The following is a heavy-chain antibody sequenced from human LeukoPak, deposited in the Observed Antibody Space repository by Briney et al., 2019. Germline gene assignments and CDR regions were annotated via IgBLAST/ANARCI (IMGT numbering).Heavy chain of an antibody. CDR3: ARNWQLDH. CDR2: ISGSGDGT. V-gene: IGHV3-23*01. J-gene: IGHJ4*02. D-gene: IGHD6-13*01. CDR1: GFTFSSYG. Sequence: PGGSLRLSCAASGFTFSSYGMHWVRQAPGKGLEWVSSISGSGDGTYYADSVKGRFTISRDNSKNTVYLQMNSLRVEDTAVYYCARNWQLDHWGQGTLVTVSS.